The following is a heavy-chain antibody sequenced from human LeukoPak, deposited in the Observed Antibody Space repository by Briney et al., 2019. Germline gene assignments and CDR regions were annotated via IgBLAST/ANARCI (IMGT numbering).Heavy chain of an antibody. CDR1: GFPFSDYS. D-gene: IGHD3-22*01. V-gene: IGHV3-66*02. Sequence: PGGSLRLSCTASGFPFSDYSMNWVRQAPGKGLEWVSVIYSGGSTYYADSVKGRFTISRDNSKNTLYLQMNSLRAEDTAVYYCARGQAHSSGPPFDYWGQGTLVTVSS. CDR3: ARGQAHSSGPPFDY. J-gene: IGHJ4*02. CDR2: IYSGGST.